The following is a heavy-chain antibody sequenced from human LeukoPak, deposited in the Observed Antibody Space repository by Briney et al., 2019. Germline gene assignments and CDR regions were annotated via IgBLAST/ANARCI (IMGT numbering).Heavy chain of an antibody. Sequence: PGGSLRLSCAASGFTFSSYAMHWVRQAPGKGLEWVAVISYDGSNKYYADSVKGRFTISRDNSKNTLYLQMNSLRAEDTAVYYCARDRGYDFWSGYLMGSNWFDPWGQGTLVTVSS. V-gene: IGHV3-30-3*01. J-gene: IGHJ5*02. D-gene: IGHD3-3*01. CDR1: GFTFSSYA. CDR2: ISYDGSNK. CDR3: ARDRGYDFWSGYLMGSNWFDP.